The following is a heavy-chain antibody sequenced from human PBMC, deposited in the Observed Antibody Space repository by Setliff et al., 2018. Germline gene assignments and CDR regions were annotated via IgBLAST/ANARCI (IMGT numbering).Heavy chain of an antibody. CDR2: VDHSGNT. D-gene: IGHD3-22*01. J-gene: IGHJ4*02. V-gene: IGHV4-39*01. Sequence: SETLSLTCTVSGDSISRSTYYWGWIRQSPGKGLDWIGTVDHSGNTFYNPSLKSRATISVDTSKNQLSLELASVTAADTAVYYCARRDSTGYYGYSFDFWGQGTLVTVSS. CDR1: GDSISRSTYY. CDR3: ARRDSTGYYGYSFDF.